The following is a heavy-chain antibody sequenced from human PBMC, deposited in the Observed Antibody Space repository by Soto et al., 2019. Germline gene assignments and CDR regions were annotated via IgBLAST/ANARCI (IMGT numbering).Heavy chain of an antibody. CDR3: AKPGYLEQWLVRGYFDY. Sequence: GGPLRISCGASGVTFSSYAMSWVRQAPGKGLEWVSAISSSGGTTHYADSVKGRFIISRDNSKNTLYLQMNSLRAEDTAVYYCAKPGYLEQWLVRGYFDYWGQGTMVTVSS. CDR2: ISSSGGTT. J-gene: IGHJ4*02. D-gene: IGHD6-19*01. CDR1: GVTFSSYA. V-gene: IGHV3-23*01.